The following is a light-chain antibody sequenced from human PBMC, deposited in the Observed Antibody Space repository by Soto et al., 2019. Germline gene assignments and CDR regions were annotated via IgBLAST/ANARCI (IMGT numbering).Light chain of an antibody. CDR3: QQSHSLPRT. V-gene: IGKV1-39*01. CDR1: QTISMS. CDR2: AAS. Sequence: DIQMTQSPSSLSASVGDRVAITCRASQTISMSLNWYQQQPGKAPKLLIYAASSLQSGVPSRFSGSGSGTDFTLTISSLQPEDVATYYCQQSHSLPRTFGQGTRVEIK. J-gene: IGKJ1*01.